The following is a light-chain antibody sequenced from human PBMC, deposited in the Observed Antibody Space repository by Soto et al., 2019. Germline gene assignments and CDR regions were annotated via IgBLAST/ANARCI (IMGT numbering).Light chain of an antibody. V-gene: IGKV3D-20*02. CDR1: QRVSGGF. J-gene: IGKJ5*01. CDR2: DTS. Sequence: DIVLTQSPATLSLSPGERATLYCGASQRVSGGFLAWYQQKPGLAPRLILYDTSFRATGIPDRFSGSGSGTDFTLTISSLEPEDFAVYYCQQRNNWPPGITFGQGTRLEIK. CDR3: QQRNNWPPGIT.